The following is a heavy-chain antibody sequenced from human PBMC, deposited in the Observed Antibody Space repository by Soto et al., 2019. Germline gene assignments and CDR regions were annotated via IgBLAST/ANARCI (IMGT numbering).Heavy chain of an antibody. J-gene: IGHJ6*02. D-gene: IGHD3-22*01. CDR2: INPIFGTA. Sequence: SVKVSCKASGGTFISYAVSWVRPAPGQGLEWMVGINPIFGTAKYAQKFQARVTITADKSTNTAYMELSGLRSEDTAVFFCAGDPSDSSGYSAIYYGMHVGGQGATVTVSS. V-gene: IGHV1-69*06. CDR1: GGTFISYA. CDR3: AGDPSDSSGYSAIYYGMHV.